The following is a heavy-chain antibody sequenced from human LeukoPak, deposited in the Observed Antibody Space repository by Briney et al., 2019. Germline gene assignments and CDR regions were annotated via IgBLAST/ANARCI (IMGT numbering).Heavy chain of an antibody. V-gene: IGHV3-7*01. D-gene: IGHD5-12*01. Sequence: GGSLRLSCVASDFTFSNYWMSWVRQAPGKGLEWVGNLKQDGSEIYYLDSVKGRFTISRDNAKNSLYLQMNSLRAEDTAVYYCASQVAADAFDIWGQGTMVTVSS. CDR1: DFTFSNYW. J-gene: IGHJ3*02. CDR2: LKQDGSEI. CDR3: ASQVAADAFDI.